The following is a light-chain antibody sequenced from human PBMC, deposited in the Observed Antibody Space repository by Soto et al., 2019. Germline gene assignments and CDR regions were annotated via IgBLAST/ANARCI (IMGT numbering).Light chain of an antibody. CDR2: EGS. CDR1: SSDVGSYNL. CDR3: CSYAGSYV. J-gene: IGLJ1*01. Sequence: QSALTQPASVSGSPGQSITISFTGTSSDVGSYNLVSWYQQHPGKAPKLMIYEGSKRPSGVSNSFSGSKSGNTASLTISGLQAEDEADYYSCSYAGSYVFGSGTKVTVL. V-gene: IGLV2-23*01.